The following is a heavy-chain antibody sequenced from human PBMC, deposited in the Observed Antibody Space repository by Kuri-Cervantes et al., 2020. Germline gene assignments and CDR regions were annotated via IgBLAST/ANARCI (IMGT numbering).Heavy chain of an antibody. D-gene: IGHD6-19*01. Sequence: GESLKISCAAPGFTFSSYSMNWVRQAPGKGLEWGSSISSSSSYIYYADSVKGRFTISRDNAKNSLYLQMNSLRAEDTAVYYCANQNSQWLGMDAFDILGQGTMVTVSS. CDR2: ISSSSSYI. J-gene: IGHJ3*02. V-gene: IGHV3-21*01. CDR3: ANQNSQWLGMDAFDI. CDR1: GFTFSSYS.